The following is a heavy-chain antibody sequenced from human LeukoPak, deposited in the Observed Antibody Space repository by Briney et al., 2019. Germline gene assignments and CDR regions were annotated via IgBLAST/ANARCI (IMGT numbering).Heavy chain of an antibody. D-gene: IGHD2-15*01. V-gene: IGHV3-23*01. CDR1: GFTFSSYA. CDR2: ISGSGGST. J-gene: IGHJ3*02. CDR3: AKLYCSGGSCSVSDAFDI. Sequence: GGSLRLSCAASGFTFSSYAMSWVRQAPGKGLEWVSAISGSGGSTYYADSVKGRFTISRDNSKNTLYLQMNSLRAEDTAVYYCAKLYCSGGSCSVSDAFDIWGQGTVVTVSS.